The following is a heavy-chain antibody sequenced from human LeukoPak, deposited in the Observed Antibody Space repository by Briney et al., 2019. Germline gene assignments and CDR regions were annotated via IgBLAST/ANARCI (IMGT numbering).Heavy chain of an antibody. Sequence: GGSLRFSCAASGFTFSSYAMSWVRQAPGKGLEWVSSISAGGGSTYYADAVKGRFTISRDNSKNTLYLQMNSLRAEDTAVYYCAKDPEFSSSYFHHWGQGTLVTVSS. CDR1: GFTFSSYA. V-gene: IGHV3-23*01. J-gene: IGHJ1*01. D-gene: IGHD6-6*01. CDR2: ISAGGGST. CDR3: AKDPEFSSSYFHH.